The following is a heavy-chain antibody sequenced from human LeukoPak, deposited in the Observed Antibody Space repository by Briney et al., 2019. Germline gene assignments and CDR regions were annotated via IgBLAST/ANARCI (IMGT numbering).Heavy chain of an antibody. CDR2: IYSGGST. J-gene: IGHJ6*02. CDR1: GFTFSSYS. Sequence: GGSLRLSCAASGFTFSSYSMNWVRQAPGKGLERVSVIYSGGSTYYADSVKGRFTISRHNSKNTLYLQMNSLRAEDTAVYYCARELDGMDVWGQGTTVTVSS. CDR3: ARELDGMDV. V-gene: IGHV3-53*04.